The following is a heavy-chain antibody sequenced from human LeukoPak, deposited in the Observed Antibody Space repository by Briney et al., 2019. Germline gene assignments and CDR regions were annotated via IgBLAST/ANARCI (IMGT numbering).Heavy chain of an antibody. J-gene: IGHJ4*02. V-gene: IGHV3-21*04. Sequence: GGSLRLSCAASGFTFNSYSMNWARQAPGKGLEWVSSISSTSSYVNYADSVKGRFTISRDNSKNTLYLQMNSLRAEDTALYFCAQWSRYFDYWGQGTLVTVSS. CDR1: GFTFNSYS. D-gene: IGHD1-26*01. CDR2: ISSTSSYV. CDR3: AQWSRYFDY.